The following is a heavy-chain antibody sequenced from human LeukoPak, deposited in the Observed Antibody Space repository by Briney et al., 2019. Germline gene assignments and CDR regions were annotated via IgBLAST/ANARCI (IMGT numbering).Heavy chain of an antibody. CDR1: GGSISSYY. V-gene: IGHV4-59*01. D-gene: IGHD3-22*01. J-gene: IGHJ3*02. CDR2: IYYSGST. CDR3: ARDSVYYDSSGYYSYEAFDI. Sequence: PSETLSLTCTVSGGSISSYYWSWIRQPPGKGLEWIGYIYYSGSTNYNPPLRSRVTISVDTSKNQFSLKLSSVTAADTAVYYCARDSVYYDSSGYYSYEAFDIWGQGTMVTVSS.